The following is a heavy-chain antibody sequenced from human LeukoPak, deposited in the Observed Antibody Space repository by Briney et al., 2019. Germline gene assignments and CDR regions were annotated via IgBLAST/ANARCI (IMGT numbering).Heavy chain of an antibody. D-gene: IGHD4/OR15-4a*01. J-gene: IGHJ3*02. V-gene: IGHV3-33*06. Sequence: GGSLRLSCAASGFTFSTYGMHWVRQAPGKGLEWVALIWFDGSKRYYGDSLKGRFTVSRDNSKNTLYLQVDSLRAEDTAVYYCVKESGFMVAPNSAFDIWGQGTMVTVSS. CDR3: VKESGFMVAPNSAFDI. CDR2: IWFDGSKR. CDR1: GFTFSTYG.